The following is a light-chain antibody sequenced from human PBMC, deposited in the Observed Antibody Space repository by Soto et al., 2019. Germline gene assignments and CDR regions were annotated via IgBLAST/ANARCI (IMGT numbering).Light chain of an antibody. V-gene: IGLV1-44*01. CDR3: AAWDDSLNGYV. Sequence: QSALTQPPSASGTPEQRVTIACSGSSSNIGSKDVNWYQQLPETAPKVLMYSDNQRPSGVPDRFSGSKSGTSASLAISGLQSEDEADYYCAAWDDSLNGYVFGTGTKVTVL. CDR2: SDN. J-gene: IGLJ1*01. CDR1: SSNIGSKD.